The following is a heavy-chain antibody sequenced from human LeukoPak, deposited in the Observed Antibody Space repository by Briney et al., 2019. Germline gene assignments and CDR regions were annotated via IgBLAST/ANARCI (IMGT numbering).Heavy chain of an antibody. CDR3: ARDRRRLRATVYYYYYGMDV. Sequence: PGGSLRLSCAASGFTFSSYAMHWVRQAPGKGLEWVAVISYDGSNKYYADSVKGRFTISRDSSKNTLYLQMNSLRAEDTAVYYCARDRRRLRATVYYYYYGMDVWGQGTTVTVSS. CDR2: ISYDGSNK. D-gene: IGHD5/OR15-5a*01. CDR1: GFTFSSYA. V-gene: IGHV3-30-3*01. J-gene: IGHJ6*02.